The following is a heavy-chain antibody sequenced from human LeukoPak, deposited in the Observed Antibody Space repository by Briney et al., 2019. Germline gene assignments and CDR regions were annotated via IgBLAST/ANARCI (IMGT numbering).Heavy chain of an antibody. D-gene: IGHD1-14*01. J-gene: IGHJ5*02. V-gene: IGHV3-30*02. Sequence: PGGSLRLSCAASGFTFTSYGMHWVRQAPGKGLEWVAFIRYDGSNKYYADSVKGRFTISRDNSKNTLYLQMNSLRAEDTAVYYCARDKVGRDAGRFDPWGQGTLVTVSS. CDR2: IRYDGSNK. CDR1: GFTFTSYG. CDR3: ARDKVGRDAGRFDP.